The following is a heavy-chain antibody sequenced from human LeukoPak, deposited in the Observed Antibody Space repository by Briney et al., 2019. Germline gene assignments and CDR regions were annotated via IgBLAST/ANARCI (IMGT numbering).Heavy chain of an antibody. V-gene: IGHV1-69*13. Sequence: ASVKVSCKASGGTFSSYAISGVRQAPGQGLEGMGWIIPIFGTANYAQKFQGRVMITADESTSTAYMELSSLRSEDTAVYYCARGEGAEVVVAATFDYWGQGTLVTVSS. J-gene: IGHJ4*02. CDR3: ARGEGAEVVVAATFDY. CDR1: GGTFSSYA. D-gene: IGHD2-15*01. CDR2: IIPIFGTA.